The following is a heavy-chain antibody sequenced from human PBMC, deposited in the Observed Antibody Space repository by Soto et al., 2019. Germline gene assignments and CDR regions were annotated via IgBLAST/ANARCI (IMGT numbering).Heavy chain of an antibody. V-gene: IGHV3-48*03. D-gene: IGHD4-17*01. CDR3: ARGSNHGNYIQYGFDP. Sequence: EVQLVESGGGLVQPGGSLRLSCAASGFTFSSYEMNWVRQAPGKGLEWVSYISSSGSTIYYADSVKGRFTISRDNAKNSLYLQMNSLRAEDTAVYYCARGSNHGNYIQYGFDPWGQGTLVTVSS. CDR2: ISSSGSTI. CDR1: GFTFSSYE. J-gene: IGHJ5*02.